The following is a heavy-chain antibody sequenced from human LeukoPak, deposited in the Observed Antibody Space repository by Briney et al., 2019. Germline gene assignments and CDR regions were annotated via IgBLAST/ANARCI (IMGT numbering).Heavy chain of an antibody. D-gene: IGHD6-6*01. CDR1: GGTSSSYA. CDR2: IIPILGIA. V-gene: IGHV1-69*04. J-gene: IGHJ5*02. Sequence: ASVKVSCKASGGTSSSYAISWVRQAPGQGLEWMGRIIPILGIANYAQKFQGRVTITADKSTSTAYMELSSLRSEDTAVYYCANTPGESIAARRVEFDPWGQGTLVTVSS. CDR3: ANTPGESIAARRVEFDP.